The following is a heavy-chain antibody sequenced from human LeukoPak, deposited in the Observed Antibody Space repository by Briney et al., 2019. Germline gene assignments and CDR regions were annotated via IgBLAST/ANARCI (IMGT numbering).Heavy chain of an antibody. Sequence: QAGGSLRLSCAASGFTVSNYHMSWVRQAPGKGLEWVSVIYAGGSTYYAASVKGRFIISRDTSKNTLSLQMSSLRAEDTAVDYCARGGSGSYYGFDYWGQGTLVSVSS. CDR3: ARGGSGSYYGFDY. CDR1: GFTVSNYH. J-gene: IGHJ4*02. V-gene: IGHV3-53*01. CDR2: IYAGGST. D-gene: IGHD3-10*01.